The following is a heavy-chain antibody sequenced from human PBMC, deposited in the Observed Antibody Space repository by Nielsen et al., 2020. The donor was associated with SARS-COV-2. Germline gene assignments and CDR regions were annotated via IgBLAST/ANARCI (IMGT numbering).Heavy chain of an antibody. D-gene: IGHD3-10*01. CDR2: ISSSSSYI. V-gene: IGHV3-21*01. CDR1: GFTFSSYS. Sequence: GESLKISCAASGFTFSSYSMNWVRQAPGKGLEWVSSISSSSSYIYYADSVKGRFTISRDNAKNSLYLQMNSLRAEDTAVYYCARPPNVLLWFGELGYWGQGTLVTVSS. CDR3: ARPPNVLLWFGELGY. J-gene: IGHJ4*02.